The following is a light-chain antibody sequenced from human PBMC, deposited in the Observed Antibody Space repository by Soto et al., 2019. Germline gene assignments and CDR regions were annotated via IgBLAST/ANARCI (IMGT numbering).Light chain of an antibody. CDR2: ATS. CDR1: QSISSW. J-gene: IGKJ4*01. CDR3: QQYNHWPPLT. Sequence: DIQRTQSTSTLSASVGDRVTITCRASQSISSWLAWYQQKPGKAPKLLIYATSTLQSGVPSRFSGSGSGTEFTLTISSLQSEDFAVYYCQQYNHWPPLTFGGGTKVDIK. V-gene: IGKV1-5*01.